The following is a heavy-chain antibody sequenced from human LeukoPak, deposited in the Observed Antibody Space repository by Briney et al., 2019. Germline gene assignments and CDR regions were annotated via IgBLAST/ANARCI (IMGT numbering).Heavy chain of an antibody. CDR2: IYYSGST. CDR3: ARAPTDIYCSGGSCQLFDY. D-gene: IGHD2-15*01. V-gene: IGHV4-59*12. Sequence: ETSETLSLTCTVSGGSISSYYWSWIRQPPGKGLEWIGYIYYSGSTNYNPSLKSRVTISVDTSKNQFSLKLSSVTAADTAVYYCARAPTDIYCSGGSCQLFDYWGQGTLVTVSS. CDR1: GGSISSYY. J-gene: IGHJ4*02.